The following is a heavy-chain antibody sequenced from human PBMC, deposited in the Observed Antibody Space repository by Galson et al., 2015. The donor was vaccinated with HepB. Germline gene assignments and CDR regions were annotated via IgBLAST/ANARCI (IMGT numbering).Heavy chain of an antibody. CDR1: GYTFTSYA. Sequence: SVKVSCKASGYTFTSYAMHWVRQAPGQRLEWMGWINAGNDNTKYSQKFQGRVTITRDTSASTAYMELSSLRSEDTAVYYCASLVLGGNEGRDYWGQGTLVTVSS. D-gene: IGHD4-23*01. CDR3: ASLVLGGNEGRDY. J-gene: IGHJ4*02. V-gene: IGHV1-3*01. CDR2: INAGNDNT.